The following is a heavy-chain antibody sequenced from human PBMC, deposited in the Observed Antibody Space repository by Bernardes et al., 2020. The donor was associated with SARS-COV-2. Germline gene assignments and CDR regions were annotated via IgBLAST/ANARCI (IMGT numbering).Heavy chain of an antibody. CDR1: GFTFGDYA. Sequence: GGSLRPSCAAYGFTFGDYAMHWVRQAPGKGLEWVSVISWNSGSICYADSLKHRFTISRDNAKNSLYPQINSLRAEDTALYYCATLPYHYDSSGRADHSGQVTLVSVSS. J-gene: IGHJ4*02. D-gene: IGHD3-22*01. CDR3: ATLPYHYDSSGRADH. CDR2: ISWNSGSI. V-gene: IGHV3-9*01.